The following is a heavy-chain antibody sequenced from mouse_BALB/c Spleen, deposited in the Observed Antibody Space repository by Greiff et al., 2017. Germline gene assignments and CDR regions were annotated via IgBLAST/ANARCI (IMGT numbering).Heavy chain of an antibody. V-gene: IGHV5-6*01. J-gene: IGHJ4*01. D-gene: IGHD2-1*01. Sequence: EVQLQESGGDLVKPGGSLKLSCAASGFTFSSYGMSWVRQTPDKRLEWVATISSGGSYTYYPDSVKGRFTISRDNAKNTLYLQMSSLKSEDTAIYYCARHNGNYAMDYWGQGTSVTVSS. CDR3: ARHNGNYAMDY. CDR2: ISSGGSYT. CDR1: GFTFSSYG.